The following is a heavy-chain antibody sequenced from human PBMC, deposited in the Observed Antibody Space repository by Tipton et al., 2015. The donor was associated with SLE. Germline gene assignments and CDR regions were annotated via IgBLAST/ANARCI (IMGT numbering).Heavy chain of an antibody. D-gene: IGHD4-17*01. J-gene: IGHJ4*02. Sequence: GSLRLSCATSGFTFNNYWMTWVRQAPGKGLEWVANINQYGSEKYYVDSVKGRFTISRDNAKNSLYLQMNSLRAEDTAVYSCARSDFGDYPFDYWGQGTLVTVSS. V-gene: IGHV3-7*01. CDR1: GFTFNNYW. CDR3: ARSDFGDYPFDY. CDR2: INQYGSEK.